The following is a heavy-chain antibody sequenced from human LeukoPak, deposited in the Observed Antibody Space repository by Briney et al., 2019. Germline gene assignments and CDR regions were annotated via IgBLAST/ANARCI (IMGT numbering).Heavy chain of an antibody. CDR3: ARAMGATPDMDV. V-gene: IGHV1-2*02. J-gene: IGHJ6*04. CDR2: SNPNRGGT. D-gene: IGHD1-26*01. Sequence: ASVKVSCKASGYTFTHYYMHWVRQAPGQGLEWMGWSNPNRGGTNYAQKFLRRVSMTRETSLSTAYMELSRLRSDDTAVYYCARAMGATPDMDVWGKGTTVTISS. CDR1: GYTFTHYY.